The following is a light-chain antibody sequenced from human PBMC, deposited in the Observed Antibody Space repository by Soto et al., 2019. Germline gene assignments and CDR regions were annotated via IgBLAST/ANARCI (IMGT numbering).Light chain of an antibody. CDR2: AAS. V-gene: IGKV1-39*01. J-gene: IGKJ2*01. Sequence: IQMIQSPSSLSASVGDRVSITCRASQSIAYYLNWFQQKPGKAPKLLIYAASSLQSGFPSRFSGSGSWTDFTLTISSLQPDDFATYSWEQSSNSPMYTFGQGTKL. CDR1: QSIAYY. CDR3: EQSSNSPMYT.